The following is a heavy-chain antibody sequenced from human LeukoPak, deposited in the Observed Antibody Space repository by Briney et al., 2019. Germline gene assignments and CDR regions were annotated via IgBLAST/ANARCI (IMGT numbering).Heavy chain of an antibody. CDR3: ARLNMAAAGYYFGY. V-gene: IGHV4-4*07. D-gene: IGHD6-13*01. CDR2: IYTSGST. Sequence: SQTLSLTCTVAGGSISSYYRSWIRQPAGKGLEWIGRIYTSGSTNYNPSLKSRVTMSVDTSKNQFSLKLSAVTAADTPVYYWARLNMAAAGYYFGYWGQGTLFTVSS. CDR1: GGSISSYY. J-gene: IGHJ4*02.